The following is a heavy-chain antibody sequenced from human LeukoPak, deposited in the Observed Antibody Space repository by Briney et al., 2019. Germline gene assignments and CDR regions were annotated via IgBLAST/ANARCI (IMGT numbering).Heavy chain of an antibody. CDR1: GYTFTGYF. CDR2: INPNSRDT. CDR3: ARVGYCSSTSCQYFDY. J-gene: IGHJ4*02. V-gene: IGHV1-2*02. D-gene: IGHD2-2*01. Sequence: ASVKVSCKASGYTFTGYFMHWVRQAPGQGLEWMGWINPNSRDTNYAQKFQGRVTMTRDTPISTAYMELSRLRSDDTAVYYCARVGYCSSTSCQYFDYWGQGTLVTVSS.